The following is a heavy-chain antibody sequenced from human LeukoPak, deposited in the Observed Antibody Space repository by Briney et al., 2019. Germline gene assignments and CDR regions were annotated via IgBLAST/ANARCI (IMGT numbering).Heavy chain of an antibody. CDR3: ARVVVGGSSGSFDY. J-gene: IGHJ4*02. CDR1: GGSISSGGYS. D-gene: IGHD2-15*01. Sequence: SQTLSLTCAVSGGSISSGGYSWSWIRQPPGKGLEWIGYIYHSGSTYYNPSLKSRVTISVDRSKNQFSLKLSSVTAADTAVYYCARVVVGGSSGSFDYWGQGTLVTVSS. V-gene: IGHV4-30-2*01. CDR2: IYHSGST.